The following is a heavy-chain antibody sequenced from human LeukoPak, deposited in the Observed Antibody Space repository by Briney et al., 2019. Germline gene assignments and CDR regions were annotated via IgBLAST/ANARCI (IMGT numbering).Heavy chain of an antibody. V-gene: IGHV3-64D*06. J-gene: IGHJ4*02. CDR2: ICSNGGST. CDR3: VRDVRSIGVAGSFDS. D-gene: IGHD6-19*01. CDR1: GFTLRSFV. Sequence: PGGSLRLSRSASGFTLRSFVIHLVRPAPGKGLEYVSAICSNGGSTYSADSVQGRFTISRDNSKNTLYLQMNSLRPEDTAVYYCVRDVRSIGVAGSFDSWGQGTLVTVSS.